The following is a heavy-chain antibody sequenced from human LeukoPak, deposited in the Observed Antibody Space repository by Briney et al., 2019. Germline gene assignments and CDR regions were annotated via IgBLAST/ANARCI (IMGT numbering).Heavy chain of an antibody. J-gene: IGHJ3*02. CDR3: ARDSQRFGEWSEEAYAFDI. V-gene: IGHV4-61*02. CDR2: IYTSGST. D-gene: IGHD3-10*01. CDR1: GGSISSGSYY. Sequence: SETLSLTCTVSGGSISSGSYYWSWIRQPAGKGLEWIGRIYTSGSTNYNPSLKSRVTISVDTSKNQFSLKLSSVTAADTAVYYCARDSQRFGEWSEEAYAFDIWGQGTMVTVSS.